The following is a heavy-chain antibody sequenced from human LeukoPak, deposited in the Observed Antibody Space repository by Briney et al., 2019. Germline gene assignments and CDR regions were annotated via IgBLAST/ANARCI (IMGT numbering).Heavy chain of an antibody. V-gene: IGHV3-30-3*01. CDR2: ISYDGGKT. D-gene: IGHD3-3*01. Sequence: GGSLRLSCAASGFIFSGYAMHWVRQAPGKGLEWVAVISYDGGKTYYADSVKGRFTISRDNSKSTLYLQMNSLRSEDTAVYYCXXXXXXFWSGSQLEYWGQGTLVTVSS. J-gene: IGHJ4*02. CDR1: GFIFSGYA. CDR3: XXXXXXFWSGSQLEY.